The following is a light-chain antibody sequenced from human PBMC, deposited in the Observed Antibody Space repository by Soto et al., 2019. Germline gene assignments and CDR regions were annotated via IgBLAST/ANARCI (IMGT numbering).Light chain of an antibody. CDR1: QSVSRY. V-gene: IGKV3-11*01. CDR3: LPW. J-gene: IGKJ1*01. CDR2: DAS. Sequence: EIVLTQSPATLSLSPGERATLSCRASQSVSRYLAWFQQKPGQAPRLLIYDASNRATGIPARFSGSGSGTDFTLTTAWELDHVSGPGPSLPWFGQ.